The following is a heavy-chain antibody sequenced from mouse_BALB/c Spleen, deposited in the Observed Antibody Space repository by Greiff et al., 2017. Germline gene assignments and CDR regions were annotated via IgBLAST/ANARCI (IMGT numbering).Heavy chain of an antibody. D-gene: IGHD2-4*01. CDR2: IWSDGST. Sequence: QVQLQQSGPDLVAPSQSLSITCTVSGFSLTSYGVHWVRQPPGKGLEWLVVIWSDGSTTYNSALKSRLSISKDNSKSQVFLKMNSLQTDDTAMYYCARHPYDYDDAMDYWGQGTSVTVSS. J-gene: IGHJ4*01. CDR3: ARHPYDYDDAMDY. CDR1: GFSLTSYG. V-gene: IGHV2-6-2*01.